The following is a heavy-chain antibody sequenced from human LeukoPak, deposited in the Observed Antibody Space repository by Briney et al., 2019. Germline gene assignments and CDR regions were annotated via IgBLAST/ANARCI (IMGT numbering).Heavy chain of an antibody. D-gene: IGHD6-6*01. V-gene: IGHV3-23*01. Sequence: GGSPSLSCAASGFTFSSYAMSWVRQAPGKGLEWVSAISGSGGSTYYADSVKARFTISRDNSKNTLYLQMNSLRAEDTAVYYCAPSVSSSPYFDYWGQGTLVTVSS. CDR3: APSVSSSPYFDY. J-gene: IGHJ4*02. CDR1: GFTFSSYA. CDR2: ISGSGGST.